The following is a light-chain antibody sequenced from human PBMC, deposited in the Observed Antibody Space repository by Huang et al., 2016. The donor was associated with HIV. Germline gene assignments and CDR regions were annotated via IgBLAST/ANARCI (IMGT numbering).Light chain of an antibody. V-gene: IGKV3-15*01. Sequence: VMTQSPVTLSVSPGENATLSCRASQSIGQNLAWFQQRPGQPPSLLIYGVSARGTGTPARFNGSVSGTEFSLTITSLQSEDLTVYYCQQYNVWPYTFGQGTTLEIK. CDR2: GVS. J-gene: IGKJ2*01. CDR1: QSIGQN. CDR3: QQYNVWPYT.